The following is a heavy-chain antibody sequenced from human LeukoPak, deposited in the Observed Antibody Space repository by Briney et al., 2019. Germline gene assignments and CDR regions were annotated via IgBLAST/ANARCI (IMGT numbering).Heavy chain of an antibody. J-gene: IGHJ5*02. V-gene: IGHV4-59*08. D-gene: IGHD3-10*01. Sequence: PSETLSLTCTVSTGAISGYYWSWIRQPPGKRLEWIGYIYYSGSTNYNPSLQSRVTISVDTSNNQFSLRLRSVTAADTAVYYCVRQRGRRVWFDPWGQGTLVTVSS. CDR2: IYYSGST. CDR3: VRQRGRRVWFDP. CDR1: TGAISGYY.